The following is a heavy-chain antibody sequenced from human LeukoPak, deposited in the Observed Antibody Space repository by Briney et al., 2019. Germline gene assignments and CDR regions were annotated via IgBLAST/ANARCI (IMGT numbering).Heavy chain of an antibody. D-gene: IGHD6-13*01. CDR1: GFTFSTYA. Sequence: PGGSLRPSCAASGFTFSTYAMTWVRQAPGKGLEWVSAIRGSGHITDYADSVKGRFTISRDNSKNTLFLQMNSLRAEDTAIYYCAKDPFLSAAGRGIDSWGQGTLVPVSS. J-gene: IGHJ4*02. CDR2: IRGSGHIT. V-gene: IGHV3-23*01. CDR3: AKDPFLSAAGRGIDS.